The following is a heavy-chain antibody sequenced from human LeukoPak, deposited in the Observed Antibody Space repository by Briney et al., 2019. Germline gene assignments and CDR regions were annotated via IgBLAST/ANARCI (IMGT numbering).Heavy chain of an antibody. CDR3: AKDGVLRYFDWLLGFFDY. CDR1: GFTFSSYG. CDR2: ISYDGSNK. J-gene: IGHJ4*02. D-gene: IGHD3-9*01. Sequence: PGGSLRLSCAASGFTFSSYGMHWVRQAPGKGLEWVAVISYDGSNKYYADSVKGRFTISRDNSKNTLYLQMNSLRAEDTAVYYCAKDGVLRYFDWLLGFFDYWGQGTLVTVSS. V-gene: IGHV3-30*18.